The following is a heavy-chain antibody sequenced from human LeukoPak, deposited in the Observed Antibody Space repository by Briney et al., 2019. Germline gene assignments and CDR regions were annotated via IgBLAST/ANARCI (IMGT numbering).Heavy chain of an antibody. J-gene: IGHJ4*02. CDR3: ARTGIGELLLRFPAY. D-gene: IGHD3-10*01. CDR2: IYHSGST. V-gene: IGHV4-38-2*01. CDR1: GYSISSGYY. Sequence: SETLSLTCAVSGYSISSGYYWGWIRQPPGKELEWIGSIYHSGSTYYNPSLKSRVTISVDTSKNQFSLKLSSVTAADTAVYYCARTGIGELLLRFPAYWGQGTPVTVSS.